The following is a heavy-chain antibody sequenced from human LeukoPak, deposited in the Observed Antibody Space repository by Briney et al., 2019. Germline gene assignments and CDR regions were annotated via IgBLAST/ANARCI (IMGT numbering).Heavy chain of an antibody. CDR2: IRFDGSDK. CDR1: GFTFSSYA. CDR3: AKDRYGDYVFDY. Sequence: GRSLRLSCTASGFTFSSYAMHWVRQAPDKGLEWVAFIRFDGSDKYYADSVKGRFTISRDNSKNTLYLQMNSLRADDTAVYYCAKDRYGDYVFDYWGQGTLVTVSS. V-gene: IGHV3-30*02. D-gene: IGHD4-17*01. J-gene: IGHJ4*02.